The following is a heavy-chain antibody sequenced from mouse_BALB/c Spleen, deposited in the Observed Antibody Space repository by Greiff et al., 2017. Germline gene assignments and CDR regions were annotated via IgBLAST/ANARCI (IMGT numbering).Heavy chain of an antibody. CDR3: ARRRTTAYYYAMDY. J-gene: IGHJ4*01. CDR1: GYTFTSYY. CDR2: INPSNGGT. D-gene: IGHD1-2*01. Sequence: QVQLQQSGAELVKPGASVKLSCKASGYTFTSYYMYWVKQRPGQGLEWIGDINPSNGGTNFNEKFKSKATLTVDKSSSTAYMQLSSLTSEDSAVYYCARRRTTAYYYAMDYWGQGTSVTVSS. V-gene: IGHV1-53*01.